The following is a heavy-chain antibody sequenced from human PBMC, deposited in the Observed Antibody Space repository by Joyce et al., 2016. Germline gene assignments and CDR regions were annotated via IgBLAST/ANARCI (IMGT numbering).Heavy chain of an antibody. J-gene: IGHJ3*02. D-gene: IGHD2-2*01. CDR3: ARGGNIVVVPSAHPGGDI. V-gene: IGHV1-2*02. CDR1: GYTFTGYY. Sequence: HVQLVQSGAEMKKPGASVKISCKASGYTFTGYYIYWGRQAPGQGLEGRGWINPDSGDKNYAQKFEGRVTLARDPAISTAYMAVSRLTSEDTAVFYCARGGNIVVVPSAHPGGDICGQGKLVTVSS. CDR2: INPDSGDK.